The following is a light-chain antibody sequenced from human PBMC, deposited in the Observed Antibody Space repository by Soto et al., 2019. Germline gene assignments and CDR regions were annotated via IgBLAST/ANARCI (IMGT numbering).Light chain of an antibody. CDR1: QSVSSGY. CDR2: GAS. J-gene: IGKJ1*01. CDR3: QQYGSAPGT. Sequence: EIVLTQSPGTLSLSPGERATLSCRASQSVSSGYLAWYQQKPGQAPRLLIYGASSRATGIPDRFSGSGSGTDFTLPISRLEPDDFAVYYCQQYGSAPGTFGQGTKVEIK. V-gene: IGKV3-20*01.